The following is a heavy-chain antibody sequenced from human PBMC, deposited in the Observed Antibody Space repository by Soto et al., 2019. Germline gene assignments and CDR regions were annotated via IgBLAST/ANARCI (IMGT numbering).Heavy chain of an antibody. CDR1: GFTFSGDA. CDR2: ISTTSTYI. D-gene: IGHD3-10*02. Sequence: GGSLRVSCAASGFTFSGDAMNWVRQAPGKGLEWVSSISTTSTYIYYAESVKGRFTISRDNANNSLHLQMNSLRAEDTAVYYCVRDYVMDVWGQGTTVTVSS. V-gene: IGHV3-21*01. J-gene: IGHJ6*02. CDR3: VRDYVMDV.